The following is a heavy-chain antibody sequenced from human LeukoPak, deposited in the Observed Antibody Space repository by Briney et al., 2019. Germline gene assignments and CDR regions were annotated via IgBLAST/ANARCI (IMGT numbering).Heavy chain of an antibody. CDR2: IIPIFGTA. Sequence: SVKVSCKASGGTFSSYAISWVRQAPGQGLEWMGGIIPIFGTANYAQKFQGRVTITADKSTSTAYMELSSLRSEDTAVYYCARDPLRDTAMVNAFDIWGQGTMVTVSS. J-gene: IGHJ3*02. D-gene: IGHD5-18*01. CDR3: ARDPLRDTAMVNAFDI. CDR1: GGTFSSYA. V-gene: IGHV1-69*06.